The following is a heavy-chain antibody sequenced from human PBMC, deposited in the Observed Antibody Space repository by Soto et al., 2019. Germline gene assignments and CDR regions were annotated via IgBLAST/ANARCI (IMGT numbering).Heavy chain of an antibody. CDR3: ARRTPGWYFDL. CDR2: ISGNGGST. Sequence: EVPLVESGGGLVQPGGSLRLSCAASGFTFSSYAMHWVRRAPGKGLEYVSVISGNGGSTYYAYSVQGRFTISRDNSKNTLDLQMGSLRAEDMAVYYCARRTPGWYFDLWGRGTLVTVSS. V-gene: IGHV3-64*01. J-gene: IGHJ2*01. CDR1: GFTFSSYA.